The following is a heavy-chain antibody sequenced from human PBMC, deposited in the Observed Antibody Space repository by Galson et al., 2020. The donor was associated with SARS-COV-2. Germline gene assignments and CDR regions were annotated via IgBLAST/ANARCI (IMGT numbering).Heavy chain of an antibody. CDR2: ISYDGSNK. CDR1: GFTFSSYG. J-gene: IGHJ4*02. V-gene: IGHV3-30*18. D-gene: IGHD3-10*01. Sequence: GGSLRLSCAASGFTFSSYGMHWVRQAPGKGLEWVAVISYDGSNKYYADSVKGRFTISRDNSKNTLYLQMNSLRAEDTAVYYCAKDQVWFGELLAFDYWGQGTLVTVSS. CDR3: AKDQVWFGELLAFDY.